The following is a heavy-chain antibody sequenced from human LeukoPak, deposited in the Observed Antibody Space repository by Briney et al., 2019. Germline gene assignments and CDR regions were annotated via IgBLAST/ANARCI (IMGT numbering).Heavy chain of an antibody. D-gene: IGHD5-18*01. V-gene: IGHV1-2*02. J-gene: IGHJ5*02. Sequence: ASVKVSCKASGYTFSVYYIHWVRQAPGQGLEYMGWINPNSGATDLARKFQGRDTMTRDTSITTVYLELTRLTSDDTAVYYCARGRALVSTDDWFDPWGQGTLVTVSS. CDR2: INPNSGAT. CDR3: ARGRALVSTDDWFDP. CDR1: GYTFSVYY.